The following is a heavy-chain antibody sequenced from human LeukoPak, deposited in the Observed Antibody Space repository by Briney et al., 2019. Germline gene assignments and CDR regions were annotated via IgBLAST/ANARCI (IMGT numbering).Heavy chain of an antibody. CDR3: ARDRKYYYHMDV. D-gene: IGHD1-14*01. Sequence: GGSLRLSCAASGFTFSSYGMHWVRQAPGKGLEWVAVISYDGSNKYYADSVKGRFTISRDNSKNTLYLQMNSLRAEDTAVYYCARDRKYYYHMDVWGKGTTVTVSS. J-gene: IGHJ6*03. CDR2: ISYDGSNK. V-gene: IGHV3-30*03. CDR1: GFTFSSYG.